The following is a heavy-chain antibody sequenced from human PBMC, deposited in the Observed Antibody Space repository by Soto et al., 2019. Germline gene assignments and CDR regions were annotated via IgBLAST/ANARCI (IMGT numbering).Heavy chain of an antibody. V-gene: IGHV1-69*12. Sequence: QVQLVQSGAEVKKPGSSVKVSCKASGGTFSSYAISWVRQAPGQELEWMGGTIPIFATAKYAQKFQGRVTMTADESTSTASMELSSLRSEDTAVYYCAKGGLQFLRSPGRAMDVWGQGTTVTVSS. J-gene: IGHJ6*02. D-gene: IGHD5-12*01. CDR2: TIPIFATA. CDR3: AKGGLQFLRSPGRAMDV. CDR1: GGTFSSYA.